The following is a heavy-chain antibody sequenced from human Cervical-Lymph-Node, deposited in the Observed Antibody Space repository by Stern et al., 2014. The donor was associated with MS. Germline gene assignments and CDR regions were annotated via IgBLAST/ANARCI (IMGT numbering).Heavy chain of an antibody. J-gene: IGHJ4*02. D-gene: IGHD3-22*01. Sequence: QVQLQQCGAGLLKPSETLSLTCAVSGGSFSGYYWSWIRKPPGKGLEWIGGIDHSGSTNYNPSLKSRATLPVATSKNQFSLRLTSVTAADTAVYYCARGPYYFDSSEYFYWGQGTPVTVSS. CDR2: IDHSGST. CDR3: ARGPYYFDSSEYFY. CDR1: GGSFSGYY. V-gene: IGHV4-34*01.